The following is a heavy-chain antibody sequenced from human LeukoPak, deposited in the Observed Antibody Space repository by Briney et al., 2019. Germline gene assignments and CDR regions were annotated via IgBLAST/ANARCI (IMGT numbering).Heavy chain of an antibody. CDR2: MKPDSGDT. CDR3: ARGLGTYDSSELTWPMIPF. D-gene: IGHD3-22*01. CDR1: GYTFTSYE. J-gene: IGHJ4*02. Sequence: ASVKVSCKASGYTFTSYEINWVRQASGQGLEWMGWMKPDSGDTAYSQKFQGRITMTRSTSISTAYMELSSLRSEDTAVYYCARGLGTYDSSELTWPMIPFWGQGTVVTVSS. V-gene: IGHV1-8*01.